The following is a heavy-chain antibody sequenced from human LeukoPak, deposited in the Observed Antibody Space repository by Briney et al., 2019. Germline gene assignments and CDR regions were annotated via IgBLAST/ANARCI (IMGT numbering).Heavy chain of an antibody. CDR3: ARGAMVRGVIIVYNWFDP. Sequence: ASVKVSCKASGYTFTSYAMHWVRQAPGQRLEWMGWINAGNGDTKYSQEFQGRVTITRDTSASTAYMELSSLRSEDTAVYYCARGAMVRGVIIVYNWFDPWGQGTLVTVSS. D-gene: IGHD3-10*01. CDR2: INAGNGDT. CDR1: GYTFTSYA. V-gene: IGHV1-3*01. J-gene: IGHJ5*02.